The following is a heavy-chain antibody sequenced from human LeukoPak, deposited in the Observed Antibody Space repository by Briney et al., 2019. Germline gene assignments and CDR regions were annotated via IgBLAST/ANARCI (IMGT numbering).Heavy chain of an antibody. D-gene: IGHD1-26*01. CDR1: GYTFTSYA. CDR2: ISSYNGNT. CDR3: ARDRYGVRSGSCDY. J-gene: IGHJ4*02. Sequence: ASVKVSCKASGYTFTSYAITWVRQAPGQGLEWMGWISSYNGNTNYAQKLQGRVTMTTETPTSTAYMELRSLRYDDTAVYYCARDRYGVRSGSCDYWGQGTLVTVSS. V-gene: IGHV1-18*01.